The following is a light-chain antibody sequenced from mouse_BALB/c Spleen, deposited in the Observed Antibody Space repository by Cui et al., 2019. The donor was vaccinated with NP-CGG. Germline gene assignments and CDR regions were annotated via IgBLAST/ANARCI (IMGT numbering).Light chain of an antibody. CDR2: GTN. CDR1: TGAVTTSNY. J-gene: IGLJ1*01. V-gene: IGLV1*01. Sequence: QAVVTQESALTTSPGETVTLTCRSSTGAVTTSNYANWVQEKPDHLFTGLIGGTNNRAPGVPARFSGSLIGDKAALTITGAQTEDEAIYFCALWNNNHWVFGGGTKLTVL. CDR3: ALWNNNHWV.